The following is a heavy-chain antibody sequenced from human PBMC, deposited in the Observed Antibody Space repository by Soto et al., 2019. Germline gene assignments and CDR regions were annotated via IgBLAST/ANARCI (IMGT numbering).Heavy chain of an antibody. V-gene: IGHV3-48*02. Sequence: EVQLVESGGGLVQPGGSLRLTCAASGFPFSIYSMNWVRQAPGKGLGWSSYITSDTNTIKYADSVKGRFTISRDNAKNLVYLQMNSLREEDTAVYFCARSVEGHFDYWGQGTVVTVSS. D-gene: IGHD6-19*01. CDR1: GFPFSIYS. J-gene: IGHJ4*02. CDR2: ITSDTNTI. CDR3: ARSVEGHFDY.